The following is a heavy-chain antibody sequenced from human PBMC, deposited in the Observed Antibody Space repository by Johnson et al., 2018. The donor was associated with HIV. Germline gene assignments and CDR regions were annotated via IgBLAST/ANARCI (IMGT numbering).Heavy chain of an antibody. V-gene: IGHV3-66*01. D-gene: IGHD6-6*01. J-gene: IGHJ3*02. Sequence: VQLMESGGGLVQPGRSLRLSCAASGFTVSSNYMSWVRQAPGKGLEWVSVIYSGGSTYYADSVKGRFTISRDNSKNTLYLQMNSLRAEDTAVYYCTRGPARADAFDIWGQGTIVTVSS. CDR1: GFTVSSNY. CDR3: TRGPARADAFDI. CDR2: IYSGGST.